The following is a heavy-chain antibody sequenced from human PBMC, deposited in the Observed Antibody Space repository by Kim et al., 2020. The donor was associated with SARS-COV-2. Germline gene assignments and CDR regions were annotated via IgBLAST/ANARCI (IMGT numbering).Heavy chain of an antibody. V-gene: IGHV3-11*05. CDR1: GFTFSDYY. CDR2: ISSSSSYT. CDR3: ARDRNYPYGMDV. Sequence: GGSLRLSCAASGFTFSDYYMSWIRQAPGKGLEWVSYISSSSSYTNYADSVKGRFTISRDNAKNSLYLQMNSLRAEDTAVYYCARDRNYPYGMDVWGQGTTVTVSS. J-gene: IGHJ6*02.